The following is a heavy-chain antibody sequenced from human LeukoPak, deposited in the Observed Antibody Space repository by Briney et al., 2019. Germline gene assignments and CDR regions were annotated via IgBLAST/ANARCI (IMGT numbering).Heavy chain of an antibody. CDR1: GDSISSGGYY. CDR3: ARLTAGADF. CDR2: INYSGTT. V-gene: IGHV4-31*03. Sequence: PSRTLSLTCTVSGDSISSGGYYWSWIRQLPGKGLEWIGYINYSGTTYYNPSLKGRVTTSVDTSRNQFSLKLTSVTAADTAGYYCARLTAGADFWGQGTLVTVSS. D-gene: IGHD6-13*01. J-gene: IGHJ4*02.